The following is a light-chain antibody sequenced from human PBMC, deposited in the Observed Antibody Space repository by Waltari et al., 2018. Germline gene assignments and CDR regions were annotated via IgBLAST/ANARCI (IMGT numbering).Light chain of an antibody. Sequence: SYVVTQSPSVSVAPGETARITWGGDTIGSKRVHWYQQRPGQAPVLVISYDSDRPSGFPERFSGSNSGNTATLTISWVEAEDEADYYCLVWHSTIDHQGVFGGGTKLTVL. CDR2: YDS. CDR1: TIGSKR. V-gene: IGLV3-21*04. CDR3: LVWHSTIDHQGV. J-gene: IGLJ2*01.